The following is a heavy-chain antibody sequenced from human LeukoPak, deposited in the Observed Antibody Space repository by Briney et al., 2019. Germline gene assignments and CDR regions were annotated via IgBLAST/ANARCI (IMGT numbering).Heavy chain of an antibody. D-gene: IGHD3-10*01. CDR1: GYSFTSYW. CDR2: IYPGDSDT. J-gene: IGHJ4*02. Sequence: GEPLKISCKGSGYSFTSYWIGWVRPMPGKGLEWMGIIYPGDSDTRYSPSFQGQITISADKSISTAYLQGSSLKASYTAMYYCARQDRRGSSDYWGQGTLVTVSS. CDR3: ARQDRRGSSDY. V-gene: IGHV5-51*01.